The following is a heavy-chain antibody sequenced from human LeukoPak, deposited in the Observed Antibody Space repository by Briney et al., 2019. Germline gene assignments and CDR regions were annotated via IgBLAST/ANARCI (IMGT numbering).Heavy chain of an antibody. D-gene: IGHD5-12*01. V-gene: IGHV1-46*01. J-gene: IGHJ6*02. CDR3: ARDLRGYSYYYGMDV. CDR2: INPSGGST. Sequence: GASVKVCCKASGYTFTSYYMHWVRQAPGQGLEWMGLINPSGGSTSYAQKFQGRVTMTRDTSTSTVYMELSSLRSEDTAVYYCARDLRGYSYYYGMDVWGQGTTVTVSS. CDR1: GYTFTSYY.